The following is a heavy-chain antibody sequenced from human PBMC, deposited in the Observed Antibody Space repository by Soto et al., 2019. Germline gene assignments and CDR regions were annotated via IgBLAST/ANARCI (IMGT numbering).Heavy chain of an antibody. D-gene: IGHD3-22*01. CDR3: ARDFRHNYYDSSGYSDY. V-gene: IGHV1-69*06. Sequence: GASVKVSCKASGGTFSSYAISWVRQAPGQGLEWMGGIIPIFGTANYAQKFQGRGTITADKSTSTAYMELSSLRSEDTAVYYCARDFRHNYYDSSGYSDYWGQGTLVTVS. CDR1: GGTFSSYA. CDR2: IIPIFGTA. J-gene: IGHJ4*02.